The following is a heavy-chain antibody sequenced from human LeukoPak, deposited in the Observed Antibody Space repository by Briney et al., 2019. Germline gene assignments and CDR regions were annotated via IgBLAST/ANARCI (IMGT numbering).Heavy chain of an antibody. CDR3: AKGDYDYVWGSFDY. CDR1: GFTFDDYA. CDR2: ITGDGGST. J-gene: IGHJ4*02. D-gene: IGHD3-16*01. Sequence: GGSLRLSCAASGFTFDDYAMHWVRQAPGKGLEWASLITGDGGSTYYADSVRGRFTISRDNSKNSLYLQMNSLGTEDTAFYYCAKGDYDYVWGSFDYWGQGTLVTVSS. V-gene: IGHV3-43*02.